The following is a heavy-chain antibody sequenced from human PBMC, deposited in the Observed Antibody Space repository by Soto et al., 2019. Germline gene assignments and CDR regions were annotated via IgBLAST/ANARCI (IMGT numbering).Heavy chain of an antibody. J-gene: IGHJ1*01. V-gene: IGHV3-15*01. CDR1: GFTISNAW. CDR2: TKSKADGGTT. D-gene: IGHD6-6*01. CDR3: IKGEYSSPLYFQQ. Sequence: EVQLVESGGGLVEPGGSLRLSCAASGFTISNAWMTWVRQAPGKGLEWVGRTKSKADGGTTDYAAPVKGRFTISRDDSKNTLYLQMSSLKTEDTAVYYCIKGEYSSPLYFQQWGQGTLVTVSS.